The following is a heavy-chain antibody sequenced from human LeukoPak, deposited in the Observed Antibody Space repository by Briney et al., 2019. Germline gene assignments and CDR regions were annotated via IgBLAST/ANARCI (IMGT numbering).Heavy chain of an antibody. J-gene: IGHJ4*02. Sequence: ASVKVSCKASGYTFTSYGISWVRQAPGQGLEWMGWISAYNGNTNYAQKLQGRVTMTRDTSISTAYMELSRLRSDDTAVYYCARYVSGYNYHFDYWGQGTLVTVSS. D-gene: IGHD5-18*01. V-gene: IGHV1-18*01. CDR3: ARYVSGYNYHFDY. CDR2: ISAYNGNT. CDR1: GYTFTSYG.